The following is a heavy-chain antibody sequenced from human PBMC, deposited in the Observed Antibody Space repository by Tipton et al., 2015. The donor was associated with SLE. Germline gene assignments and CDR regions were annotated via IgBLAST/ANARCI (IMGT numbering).Heavy chain of an antibody. J-gene: IGHJ1*01. CDR2: IYYSGST. D-gene: IGHD6-13*01. Sequence: TLSLTCTVSAGSISSYYWSWIRQPPGKGLEWIGDIYYSGSTNYNPSLKSRVTISVDTSKNQFSLKLSSVTAADTAVYYCAREGSSCLFQHWGQGTLVTVSS. CDR1: AGSISSYY. V-gene: IGHV4-59*12. CDR3: AREGSSCLFQH.